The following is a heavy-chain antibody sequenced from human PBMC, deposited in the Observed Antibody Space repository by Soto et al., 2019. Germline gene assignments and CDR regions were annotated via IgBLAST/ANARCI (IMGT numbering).Heavy chain of an antibody. CDR1: GFTFRSYW. Sequence: GGSLRLSCAASGFTFRSYWMQWVRQAPGKGLVWVSWINSDGSSTSYADSVKGRFTISRDNAKNTLYLQMNSLRAEDTAVYYCVRGDGDYNDGNGYLARHWGQGTLVTVS. J-gene: IGHJ4*02. CDR3: VRGDGDYNDGNGYLARH. D-gene: IGHD5-18*01. V-gene: IGHV3-74*01. CDR2: INSDGSST.